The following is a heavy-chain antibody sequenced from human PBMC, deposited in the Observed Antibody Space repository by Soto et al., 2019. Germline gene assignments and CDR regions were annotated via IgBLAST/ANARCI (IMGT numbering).Heavy chain of an antibody. CDR2: ISAYNGNT. D-gene: IGHD2-15*01. CDR1: GYTFTSYG. J-gene: IGHJ6*02. V-gene: IGHV1-18*04. Sequence: ASVKCSCKASGYTFTSYGISWVRQAPGQGLEWMGWISAYNGNTNYAQKLQGRVTMTTDTSTSTAYMELRSLRSDDTAVYYCARNCCSGGSCCSSDYYYYGMDVWGQGTTVPVSS. CDR3: ARNCCSGGSCCSSDYYYYGMDV.